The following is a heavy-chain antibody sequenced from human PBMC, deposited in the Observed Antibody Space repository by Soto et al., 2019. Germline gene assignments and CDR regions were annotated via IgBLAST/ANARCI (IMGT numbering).Heavy chain of an antibody. CDR1: GYTFTSYY. CDR3: ARKDVDTAMVANYYHYGMDV. CDR2: INPSGGST. J-gene: IGHJ6*02. V-gene: IGHV1-46*03. Sequence: ASVKVSCKASGYTFTSYYMHWVRQAPGQGLEWMGIINPSGGSTSYAQKFQGRVTMTRDTSTSIVYMELSSLRSEDTAVYYCARKDVDTAMVANYYHYGMDVWGQRTTVTVSS. D-gene: IGHD5-18*01.